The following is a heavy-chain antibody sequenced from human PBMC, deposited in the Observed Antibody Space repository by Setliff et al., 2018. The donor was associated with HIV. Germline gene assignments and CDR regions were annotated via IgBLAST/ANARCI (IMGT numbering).Heavy chain of an antibody. V-gene: IGHV4-39*06. J-gene: IGHJ4*02. CDR3: AREGKTALVTKYFDY. CDR1: GGSISRSSYH. Sequence: SETLSLTCTVSGGSISRSSYHWGWIRQPPGKGLEWIGYIDYSGSAYYNPSLKRRITISRDTSKNQFPLKMNSVTAADTAVYYCAREGKTALVTKYFDYWGQGTLVTVSS. CDR2: IDYSGSA. D-gene: IGHD5-18*01.